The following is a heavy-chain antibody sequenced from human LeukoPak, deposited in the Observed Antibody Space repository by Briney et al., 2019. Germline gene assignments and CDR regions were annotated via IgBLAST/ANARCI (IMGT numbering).Heavy chain of an antibody. V-gene: IGHV3-30*04. CDR1: GFTFGDYA. CDR3: ARSEQWLAWNY. J-gene: IGHJ4*02. Sequence: GGSLRLSCTASGFTFGDYAMSWVRQAPGKGLEWVAVISYDGSNKYYADSVKGRFTISRDNAKNSLYLQMNSLRADDTAMYYCARSEQWLAWNYWGQGTLVTVSS. CDR2: ISYDGSNK. D-gene: IGHD6-19*01.